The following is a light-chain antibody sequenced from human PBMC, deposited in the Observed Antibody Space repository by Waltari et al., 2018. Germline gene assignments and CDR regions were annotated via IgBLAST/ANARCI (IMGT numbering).Light chain of an antibody. J-gene: IGKJ1*01. V-gene: IGKV3-20*01. CDR1: QSVGSSS. CDR2: RAS. Sequence: EIVLTQSPGPASSSPGERVTLSCRASQSVGSSSLAWYQQKPGQAPRLVIYRASRRATGIPDRFSGSGSGTDFSLTISRLEPEDFAVYYCQQHGTLPATFGQGTKVEIK. CDR3: QQHGTLPAT.